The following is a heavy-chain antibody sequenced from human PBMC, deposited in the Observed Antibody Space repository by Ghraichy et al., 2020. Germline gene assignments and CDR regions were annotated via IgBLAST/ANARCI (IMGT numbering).Heavy chain of an antibody. J-gene: IGHJ6*02. D-gene: IGHD5-18*01. V-gene: IGHV3-30*03. Sequence: LSLTCAASEFTFSVFGMHWVRQAPGKGPGWVAVISSDGSHKYYADSVKGRFTISRDNSQNTLYLQMNSLRADDTAVYYCVQSGYCYGDLRDGLDVWGQGTTVTVSS. CDR2: ISSDGSHK. CDR1: EFTFSVFG. CDR3: VQSGYCYGDLRDGLDV.